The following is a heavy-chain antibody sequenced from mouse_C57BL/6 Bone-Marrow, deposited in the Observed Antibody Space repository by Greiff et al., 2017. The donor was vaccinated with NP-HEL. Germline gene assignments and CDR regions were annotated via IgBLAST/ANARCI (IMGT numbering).Heavy chain of an antibody. CDR3: ARSYYSNLAWFAY. CDR2: IYPYNGVS. V-gene: IGHV1-31*01. Sequence: VHVKQSGPELVKPGASVKISCKASGYSFTGYYMHWVKQSHGNILDWIGYIYPYNGVSSYNQKFKSKATLTVDKSSSTAYMELRSLTSEGSAVYYCARSYYSNLAWFAYWGQGTLVTVSA. D-gene: IGHD2-5*01. CDR1: GYSFTGYY. J-gene: IGHJ3*01.